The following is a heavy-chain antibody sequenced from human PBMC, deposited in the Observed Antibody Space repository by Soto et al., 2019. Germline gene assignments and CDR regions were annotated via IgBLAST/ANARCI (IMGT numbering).Heavy chain of an antibody. D-gene: IGHD6-19*01. V-gene: IGHV3-48*01. CDR3: ARRTSGWDSDY. CDR2: IDSGGGTI. J-gene: IGHJ4*02. Sequence: EVQLVESGGGLVQPGGSLRLSCAASGFTFSSYSMIWVRQPPGKGLECISYIDSGGGTIYQTDSVKGRFTISRDNAKNSLYPEMNSLRGEHTAVYYCARRTSGWDSDYWGLGTLVTVSS. CDR1: GFTFSSYS.